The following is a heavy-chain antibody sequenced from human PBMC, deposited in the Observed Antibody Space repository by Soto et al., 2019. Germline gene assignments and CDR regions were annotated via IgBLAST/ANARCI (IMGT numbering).Heavy chain of an antibody. Sequence: QVQLQESGLGLVKPSETLSLACTVSGGSFGNYYWSWIRQPPGKGLEWIGYIFYRGSTNYNPSLKSRATISIDTSKHQLALSLSSVTAADSAVYYCATGLFVPDNYFYYGVDVWGHGTAVTISS. CDR2: IFYRGST. CDR3: ATGLFVPDNYFYYGVDV. D-gene: IGHD2-21*01. V-gene: IGHV4-59*01. J-gene: IGHJ6*02. CDR1: GGSFGNYY.